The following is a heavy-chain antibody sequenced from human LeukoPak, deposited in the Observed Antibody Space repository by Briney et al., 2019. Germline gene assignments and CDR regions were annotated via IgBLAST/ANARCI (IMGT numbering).Heavy chain of an antibody. V-gene: IGHV3-74*01. D-gene: IGHD6-13*01. J-gene: IGHJ4*02. CDR1: GFTFSSYW. Sequence: GGSPRLSCAASGFTFSSYWMHWVRQAPGKGLVWVSRTNGDGSSTTYADSVKGRLTISRDNAKNTLYLQMNSLRAEDTAVYYCARGKQDFDNWGQGTAVTVSS. CDR2: TNGDGSST. CDR3: ARGKQDFDN.